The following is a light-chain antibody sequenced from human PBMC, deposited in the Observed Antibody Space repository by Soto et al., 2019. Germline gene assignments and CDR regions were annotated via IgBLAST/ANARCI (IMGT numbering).Light chain of an antibody. V-gene: IGKV3-20*01. CDR1: QSVSSNY. CDR3: QGYGSSPWT. CDR2: GAS. Sequence: EIVLTQSPGTLSLSPGERATLSCRASQSVSSNYLAWYQQKPGQAPRPLIYGASSRATGIPDRFSGSGAGTDFTLTISRLEPEDFAVYYYQGYGSSPWTFGQGTKV. J-gene: IGKJ1*01.